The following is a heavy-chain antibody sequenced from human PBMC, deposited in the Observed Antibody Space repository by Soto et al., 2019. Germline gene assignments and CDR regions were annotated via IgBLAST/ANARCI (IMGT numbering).Heavy chain of an antibody. Sequence: QPGGSLRLSCAASGFTFSSYAMSWVRQAPGKGLEWVSAISGSGGSTYYADSVKGRFTISRDNSKNTLYLQMNSLRAEDTAVYYCAKSSLNYDSSGYYWLYWGQGTLVTVSS. V-gene: IGHV3-23*01. D-gene: IGHD3-22*01. CDR1: GFTFSSYA. CDR3: AKSSLNYDSSGYYWLY. CDR2: ISGSGGST. J-gene: IGHJ4*02.